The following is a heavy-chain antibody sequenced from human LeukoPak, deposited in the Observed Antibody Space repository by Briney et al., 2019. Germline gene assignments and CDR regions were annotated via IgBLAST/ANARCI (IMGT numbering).Heavy chain of an antibody. CDR2: ISGSGGST. Sequence: PGGSLRLSCAASGFTFSSYAMSWVRQAPGKGLEWVSAISGSGGSTYYADSVKGRFTISRDNSKNMLYLQMNSLRPEDTAVYYCAKDLRQWRGLLDYWGQGALVTVSS. J-gene: IGHJ4*02. D-gene: IGHD6-19*01. CDR1: GFTFSSYA. V-gene: IGHV3-23*01. CDR3: AKDLRQWRGLLDY.